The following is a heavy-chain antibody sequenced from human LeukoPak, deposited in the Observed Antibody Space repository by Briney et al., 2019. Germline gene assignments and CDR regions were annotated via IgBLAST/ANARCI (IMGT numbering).Heavy chain of an antibody. CDR1: GFTFSSYE. Sequence: PGGSLRLSCAASGFTFSSYEMNWVRQAPGKGLEWVSAISGSGDSTYYADSVKGRFTISRDNSKNTLYLQMNSLRAEDTAVYYCAKRSYRETTVTTHYYYYYYMDVWGKGTTVTVSS. V-gene: IGHV3-23*01. D-gene: IGHD4-17*01. J-gene: IGHJ6*03. CDR2: ISGSGDST. CDR3: AKRSYRETTVTTHYYYYYYMDV.